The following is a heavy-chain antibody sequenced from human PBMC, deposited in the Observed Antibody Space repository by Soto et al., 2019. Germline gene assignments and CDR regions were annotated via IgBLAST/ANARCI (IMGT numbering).Heavy chain of an antibody. V-gene: IGHV3-30-3*01. J-gene: IGHJ4*02. CDR3: ARVESSSSLGAFDY. D-gene: IGHD6-6*01. Sequence: QVQLVESGGGVVQPGRSLRLSCAASGFTFSSYAMHWVRQAPGKGLEWVAVISYDGSNKYYADSVKGRFTMSRDNSKNTLYLQMNSLRAEDTAVYYCARVESSSSLGAFDYWGQGTLVTVSS. CDR1: GFTFSSYA. CDR2: ISYDGSNK.